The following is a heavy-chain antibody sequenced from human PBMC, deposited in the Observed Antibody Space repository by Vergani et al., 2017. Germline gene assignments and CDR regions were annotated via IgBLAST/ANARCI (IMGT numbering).Heavy chain of an antibody. J-gene: IGHJ3*02. D-gene: IGHD2-21*02. CDR3: ARDVVVTATAGFRDAFDI. Sequence: VHLLESGGGLVQSGGSLRLSCAASGFTFSNSAVSWIRQAPGKGLEWVSYISSSGSTIFHADSVKGRITISRDSANKSLYLQMTSLKSEDTAMYYCARDVVVTATAGFRDAFDIWGQGTMVTVSS. CDR1: GFTFSNSA. V-gene: IGHV3-11*04. CDR2: ISSSGSTI.